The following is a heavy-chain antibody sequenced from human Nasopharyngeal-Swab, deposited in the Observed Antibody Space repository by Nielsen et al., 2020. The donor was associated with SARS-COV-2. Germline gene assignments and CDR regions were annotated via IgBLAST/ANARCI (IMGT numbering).Heavy chain of an antibody. J-gene: IGHJ4*02. D-gene: IGHD5-18*01. Sequence: WVRQAPGQGLEWMGWISIYNADRNYAEKFQGRVSMTTDTSTTTAFMELTSLRSDDTAVYYCARDVEEWLVVPSLSFDHWGQGTLVNVSS. V-gene: IGHV1-18*01. CDR2: ISIYNADR. CDR3: ARDVEEWLVVPSLSFDH.